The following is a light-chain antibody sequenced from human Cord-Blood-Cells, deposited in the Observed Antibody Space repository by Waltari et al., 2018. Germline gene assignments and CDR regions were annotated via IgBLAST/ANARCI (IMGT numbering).Light chain of an antibody. J-gene: IGLJ3*02. Sequence: QPALTQPASMSGSPGQSITISCTGTSSDVGGYNYFSWYQQHPGKAPKLMIYEVSNRPSGVSNRFSGSKSGNTASLTISGLQAEDEADYYCSSYTSSSTLVFGGGTKLTVL. CDR1: SSDVGGYNY. V-gene: IGLV2-14*01. CDR2: EVS. CDR3: SSYTSSSTLV.